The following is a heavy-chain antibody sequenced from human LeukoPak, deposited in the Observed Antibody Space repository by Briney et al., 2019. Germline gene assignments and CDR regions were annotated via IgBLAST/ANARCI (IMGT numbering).Heavy chain of an antibody. CDR2: IYYSGST. V-gene: IGHV4-59*08. CDR3: ARLIGGVGYFDL. J-gene: IGHJ2*01. CDR1: GGSISSYY. Sequence: PSETLSLTCSVSGGSISSYYWNWIRQPPGKGLEWIGYIYYSGSTNYNPSLKSRVTISVDTSKNQLSLKLTSVTAADTAVYCCARLIGGVGYFDLWGRGTLVTASS.